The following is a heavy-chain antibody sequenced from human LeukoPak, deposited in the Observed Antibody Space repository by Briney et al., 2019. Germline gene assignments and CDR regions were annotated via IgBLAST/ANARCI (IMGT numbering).Heavy chain of an antibody. CDR1: GGSFSGYY. Sequence: PSETLSLTCAVYGGSFSGYYWSWIRQPPGKGLEWIGEINHSGSTNYNPSLKSRVTISVDTSKNQFSLKLSSVTAADTAVYYCARDQSQDYYDSSGAFDYWGQGTLVTVSS. J-gene: IGHJ4*02. V-gene: IGHV4-34*01. D-gene: IGHD3-22*01. CDR3: ARDQSQDYYDSSGAFDY. CDR2: INHSGST.